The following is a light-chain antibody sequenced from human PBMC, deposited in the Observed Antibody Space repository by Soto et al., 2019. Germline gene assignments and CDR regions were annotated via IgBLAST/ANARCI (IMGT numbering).Light chain of an antibody. J-gene: IGKJ1*01. CDR1: QSVSSSY. CDR3: QQSET. Sequence: EIVLTQSPGTLSLSPGERATLSRRASQSVSSSYVAWYQQKPGQAPRLLIYGGSSRATGIPDRFSGSGSGTDFTLTISRLEPEDFAVYYCQQSETFGQGTKVEIK. V-gene: IGKV3-20*01. CDR2: GGS.